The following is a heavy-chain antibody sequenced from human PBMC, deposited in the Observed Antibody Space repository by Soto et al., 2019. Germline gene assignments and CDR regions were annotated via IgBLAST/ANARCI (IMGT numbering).Heavy chain of an antibody. D-gene: IGHD1-1*01. CDR1: GGSISTSNW. Sequence: QVQLQESGPGLVKPSGTLSLTCAVSGGSISTSNWWSWVRQPPGKGLEWIGEVYHSGSTNYNPSFTGRPXXXVXXSKTQFALKLNSVTAADTALYDCARTSTSGTRFAYWGQGSLVTVSS. J-gene: IGHJ4*02. V-gene: IGHV4-4*02. CDR3: ARTSTSGTRFAY. CDR2: VYHSGST.